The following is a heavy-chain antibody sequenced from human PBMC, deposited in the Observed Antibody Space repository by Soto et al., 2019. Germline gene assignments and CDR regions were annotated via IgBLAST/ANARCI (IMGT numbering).Heavy chain of an antibody. V-gene: IGHV3-53*01. CDR1: GFTVSSNY. Sequence: HPGGSLRLSCAASGFTVSSNYMSWVRQAPGKGLEWVSVIYSGGSTYYADSVKGRFTISRDNSKNTLYLQMNSLRAEDTAVYYCHSMVRGFSSSIYYYYYGMDFWGQGTTVTVSS. CDR3: HSMVRGFSSSIYYYYYGMDF. D-gene: IGHD3-10*01. CDR2: IYSGGST. J-gene: IGHJ6*02.